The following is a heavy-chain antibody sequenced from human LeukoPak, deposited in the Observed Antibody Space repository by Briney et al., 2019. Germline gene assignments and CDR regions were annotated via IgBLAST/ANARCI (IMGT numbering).Heavy chain of an antibody. J-gene: IGHJ6*02. CDR3: ARRLLHFWSGYNYYYGMDV. CDR2: INHSGST. V-gene: IGHV4-34*01. CDR1: GGSFSGYY. D-gene: IGHD3-3*02. Sequence: PSETLSLTCAVYGGSFSGYYWSWIRQPPGKGLEWIGEINHSGSTNYNPSLKSRVTISVDTSKNQFSLKLSSVTAADTAVYYCARRLLHFWSGYNYYYGMDVWGQGTTVTVSS.